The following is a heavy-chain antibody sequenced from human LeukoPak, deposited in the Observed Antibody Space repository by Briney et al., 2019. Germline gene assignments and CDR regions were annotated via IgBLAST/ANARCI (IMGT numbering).Heavy chain of an antibody. CDR2: INHSGST. CDR1: GRSFSGYY. V-gene: IGHV4-34*01. J-gene: IGHJ6*02. Sequence: PSETLSLTCAVYGRSFSGYYWSWIRQPPGKGLEWIGEINHSGSTNYNPSLKSRVTISVDTSKNQFSLKLSSVTAADTAVYYCARGPLWFGELLATNDYGMDVWGQGTTVTVSS. CDR3: ARGPLWFGELLATNDYGMDV. D-gene: IGHD3-10*01.